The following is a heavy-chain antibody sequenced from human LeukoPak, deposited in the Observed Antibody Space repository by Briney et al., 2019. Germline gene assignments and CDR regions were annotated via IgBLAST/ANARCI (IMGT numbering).Heavy chain of an antibody. Sequence: PSETLSLTCAVYGGSFSGYYWSWIRQPPEKGLEWIGEINHSGSTNYNPSLKSRVTISVDTSKNQFSLKLSSVTAADTAVYYCARGGIAARVFYPYYYYMDVWGKGTTVTVSS. CDR2: INHSGST. CDR1: GGSFSGYY. CDR3: ARGGIAARVFYPYYYYMDV. V-gene: IGHV4-34*01. D-gene: IGHD6-6*01. J-gene: IGHJ6*03.